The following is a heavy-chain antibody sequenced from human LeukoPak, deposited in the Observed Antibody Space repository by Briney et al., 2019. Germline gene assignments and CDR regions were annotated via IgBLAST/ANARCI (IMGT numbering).Heavy chain of an antibody. CDR2: IRYDGSNK. V-gene: IGHV3-30*02. J-gene: IGHJ5*02. CDR1: GFTFSSYG. Sequence: GGSLRLSCAASGFTFSSYGMHWVRQAPGKGLEWVAFIRYDGSNKYYADSVKGRFTISRDNARKSLYLQMNSLGAEDTAVYYCARDSENVSGTTSWFDPWGQGTLVTVSS. D-gene: IGHD1-7*01. CDR3: ARDSENVSGTTSWFDP.